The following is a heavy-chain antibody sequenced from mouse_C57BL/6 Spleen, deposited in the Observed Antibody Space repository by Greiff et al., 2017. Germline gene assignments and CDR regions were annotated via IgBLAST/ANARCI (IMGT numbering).Heavy chain of an antibody. D-gene: IGHD2-5*01. Sequence: VQLQQSGAELVRPGASVTLSCKASGYTFTDYEMHWVKQTPLHGLEWIGAIDPETGGTAYNQKFKGKAILTADKSSSTAYMELRSLTSEDSAVYYCTRHYSNFRTMDYWGEGTSVTVYS. CDR2: IDPETGGT. J-gene: IGHJ4*01. CDR3: TRHYSNFRTMDY. CDR1: GYTFTDYE. V-gene: IGHV1-15*01.